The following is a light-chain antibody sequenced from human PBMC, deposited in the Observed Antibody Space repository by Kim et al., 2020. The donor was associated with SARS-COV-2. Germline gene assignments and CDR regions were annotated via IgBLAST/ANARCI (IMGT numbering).Light chain of an antibody. Sequence: NFMLTQPHSVSESPGKTVTISCTRSSGSIASNYVQWYQQRPGSAPTTVIYEDNQRPSGVPDRFSGSIDSSSNSASLTISGLKTEDEADYYYQSYDSSTYWVFGGGTQLTVL. J-gene: IGLJ3*02. CDR3: QSYDSSTYWV. CDR1: SGSIASNY. CDR2: EDN. V-gene: IGLV6-57*04.